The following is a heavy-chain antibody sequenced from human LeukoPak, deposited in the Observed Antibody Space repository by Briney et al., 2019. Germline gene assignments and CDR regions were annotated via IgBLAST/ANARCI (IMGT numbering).Heavy chain of an antibody. CDR1: GFTFSSYG. J-gene: IGHJ6*03. Sequence: PGGSLRLSCAASGFTFSSYGMHWVRQAPGKGLEGVAVIWYDGSNKYYADSVKGRFTISRDNSKNTLYLKMNSLRAEDTAVYYCARIGYSYGYYSFLDYYYMDVWGKGTTVTVSS. V-gene: IGHV3-33*01. CDR2: IWYDGSNK. D-gene: IGHD5-18*01. CDR3: ARIGYSYGYYSFLDYYYMDV.